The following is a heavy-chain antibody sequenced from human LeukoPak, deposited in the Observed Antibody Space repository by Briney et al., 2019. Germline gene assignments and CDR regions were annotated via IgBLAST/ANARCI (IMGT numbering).Heavy chain of an antibody. D-gene: IGHD3-22*01. CDR3: AKDGTGGYYYLDY. CDR2: ISYDGSNK. CDR1: GFTFSSYA. J-gene: IGHJ4*02. Sequence: GRSLRLSCAASGFTFSSYAMHWVRQAPGKGLEWVAAISYDGSNKYYADSVKGRFTISRDNSKNTLYLQMNSLRAEDTAVYYCAKDGTGGYYYLDYWGQGTLVTVSS. V-gene: IGHV3-30-3*01.